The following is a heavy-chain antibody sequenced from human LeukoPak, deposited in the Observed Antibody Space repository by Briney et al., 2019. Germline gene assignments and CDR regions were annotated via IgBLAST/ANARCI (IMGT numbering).Heavy chain of an antibody. CDR2: IYSTGRV. CDR1: GVSITSGTYY. Sequence: SETLSLTCTVSGVSITSGTYYWTWIRRPAGKGLEWIGRIYSTGRVNYNPSLKSRVTMLLDTSKNHISLKVTSVTAADTAIYFCARASETAMVTLWGQGTLVTVSS. V-gene: IGHV4-61*02. D-gene: IGHD5-18*01. CDR3: ARASETAMVTL. J-gene: IGHJ4*02.